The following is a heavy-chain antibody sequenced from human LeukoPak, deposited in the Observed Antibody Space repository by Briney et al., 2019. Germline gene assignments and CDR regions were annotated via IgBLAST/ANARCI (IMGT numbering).Heavy chain of an antibody. D-gene: IGHD3-10*01. Sequence: PSETLSLTCAVSGASISSYYWSWIRQLPGKGLEWIGYIYYSGSTNYNPSLKSRVTISVDTSKNQFSLNLSSVTAADTAVYYRARVFGSGMYYYYYMDVWGKGTTVTISS. J-gene: IGHJ6*03. V-gene: IGHV4-59*01. CDR3: ARVFGSGMYYYYYMDV. CDR2: IYYSGST. CDR1: GASISSYY.